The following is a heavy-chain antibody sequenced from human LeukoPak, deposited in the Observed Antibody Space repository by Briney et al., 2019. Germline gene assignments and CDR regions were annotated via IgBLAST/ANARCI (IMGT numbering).Heavy chain of an antibody. Sequence: TSETLSLTCGVYVGSFSCYYWSWLRQPPGKGLEWIGEINHSGSTNYNSSLKSRVTISVDTSKNQFSLKLSSVTAADTAVYYCARLRDNWNVCVFDIWGQGTMVTISS. V-gene: IGHV4-34*01. CDR3: ARLRDNWNVCVFDI. D-gene: IGHD1-1*01. CDR1: VGSFSCYY. CDR2: INHSGST. J-gene: IGHJ3*02.